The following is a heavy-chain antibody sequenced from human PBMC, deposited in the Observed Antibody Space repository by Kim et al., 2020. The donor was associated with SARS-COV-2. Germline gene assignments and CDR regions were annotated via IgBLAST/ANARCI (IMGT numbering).Heavy chain of an antibody. CDR2: IYHSGTT. CDR1: GVSIRQNW. CDR3: ARGGGSGLTAVDWFDP. J-gene: IGHJ5*02. V-gene: IGHV4-4*02. D-gene: IGHD6-25*01. Sequence: SETLSLTCTVSGVSIRQNWWSWVRQSPGKGLEWIGDIYHSGTTNYNPSLANRVTMSADTARNQFSLKLISMTLADTAIYYCARGGGSGLTAVDWFDPWGQGTLVAVSS.